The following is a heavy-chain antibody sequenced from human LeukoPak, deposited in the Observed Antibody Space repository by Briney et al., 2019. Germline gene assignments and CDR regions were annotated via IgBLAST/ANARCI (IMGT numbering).Heavy chain of an antibody. J-gene: IGHJ4*02. V-gene: IGHV3-7*01. CDR1: GFRFSDYW. D-gene: IGHD2-15*01. CDR3: ARGWGEKGYCRGGTCNNPQFDY. CDR2: IKEDGREK. Sequence: GGSLRLPCEASGFRFSDYWMTWVRQAPGKGLEWVANIKEDGREKYYVDSVKGRFTLSKDNAKNSVYLQMNSLGAEDTAVYYCARGWGEKGYCRGGTCNNPQFDYWGQGILVTVSS.